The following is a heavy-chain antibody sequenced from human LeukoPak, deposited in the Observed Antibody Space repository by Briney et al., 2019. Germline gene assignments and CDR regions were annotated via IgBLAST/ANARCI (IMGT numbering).Heavy chain of an antibody. J-gene: IGHJ5*02. CDR1: GFTVSNNY. Sequence: GGSLRLSCAASGFTVSNNYMSWVRQRPGKGPEWVSVIYSGGSTYYADSVKGRFTISRDNSKNTLYLQMNSLRAEDTAVYYCARGGGDCYSCWFDPWGQGTLVTVSS. D-gene: IGHD2-21*02. CDR3: ARGGGDCYSCWFDP. V-gene: IGHV3-53*01. CDR2: IYSGGST.